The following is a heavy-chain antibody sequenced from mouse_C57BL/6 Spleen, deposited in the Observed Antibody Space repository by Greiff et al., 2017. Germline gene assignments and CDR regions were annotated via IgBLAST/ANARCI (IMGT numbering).Heavy chain of an antibody. CDR2: ISSGGDYI. CDR1: GFTFSSYA. Sequence: EVHLVESGEGLVKPGGSLKLSCAASGFTFSSYAMSWVRQTPEKRLEWVAYISSGGDYIYYADTVKGRFTISRDNARNTLYLQMSSLKSEDTAMYYCTKRNYDPDAMDYWGQGTSVTVSS. D-gene: IGHD2-4*01. V-gene: IGHV5-9-1*02. J-gene: IGHJ4*01. CDR3: TKRNYDPDAMDY.